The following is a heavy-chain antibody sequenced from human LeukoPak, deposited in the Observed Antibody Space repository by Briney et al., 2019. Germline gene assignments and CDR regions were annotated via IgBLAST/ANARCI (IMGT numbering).Heavy chain of an antibody. V-gene: IGHV4-39*01. Sequence: SETLSLTCAVYGGSFSGYYWGWIRQPPGKGLEWIGSIYYSGSTYYNPSLKSRVTISVDTSKNQFSLKLSSVTAADTAVYYCASAWLQLDYFDYWGQGTLVTVSS. CDR1: GGSFSGYY. D-gene: IGHD5-24*01. CDR3: ASAWLQLDYFDY. CDR2: IYYSGST. J-gene: IGHJ4*02.